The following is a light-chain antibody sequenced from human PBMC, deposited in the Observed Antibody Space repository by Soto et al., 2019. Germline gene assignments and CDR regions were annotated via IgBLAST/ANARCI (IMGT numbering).Light chain of an antibody. J-gene: IGKJ2*01. Sequence: EIVLTQSPATLSLSPGERATLSCRASQSVGTYLAWYQHNPGQAPRLLIYDASNWATGIPARFSGSGSGTDFTLTISSPEPADFAIYYCQERYNWPNTFGQGTKLDI. CDR1: QSVGTY. CDR2: DAS. V-gene: IGKV3-11*01. CDR3: QERYNWPNT.